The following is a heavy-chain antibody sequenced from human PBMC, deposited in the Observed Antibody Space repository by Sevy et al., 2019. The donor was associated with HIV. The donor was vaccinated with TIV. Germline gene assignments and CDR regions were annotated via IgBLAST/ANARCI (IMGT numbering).Heavy chain of an antibody. CDR2: INPNSGGT. CDR3: ARAPKTYYYDSSGYYDY. V-gene: IGHV1-2*04. CDR1: GYTFTGYY. D-gene: IGHD3-22*01. J-gene: IGHJ4*02. Sequence: ASVKVSCKASGYTFTGYYMHWVRQAPGQGLEWMGWINPNSGGTNYAQKFQGSVTMTRDTSISTAYMELSRLRSDDTAVYYCARAPKTYYYDSSGYYDYWGQGTLVTVSS.